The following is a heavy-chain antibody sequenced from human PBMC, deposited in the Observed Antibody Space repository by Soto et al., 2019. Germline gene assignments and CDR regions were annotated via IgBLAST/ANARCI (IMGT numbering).Heavy chain of an antibody. V-gene: IGHV3-49*04. Sequence: GGSLRLSCTGSGFTFGDYAMNWVRQAPGKGLEWVGFIRSKAYGGTPEYAASVKGRFTISRDDSTSIAYLQMNSLKTEDTAVYYCTRSGKAVPNHYLVYWGQGTRFTVSS. J-gene: IGHJ4*02. CDR1: GFTFGDYA. CDR2: IRSKAYGGTP. D-gene: IGHD2-15*01. CDR3: TRSGKAVPNHYLVY.